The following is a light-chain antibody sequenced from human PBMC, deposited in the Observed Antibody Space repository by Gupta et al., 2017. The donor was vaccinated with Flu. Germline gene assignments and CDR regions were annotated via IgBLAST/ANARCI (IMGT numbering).Light chain of an antibody. CDR2: WTS. Sequence: VMTQSPDSLTVSLAERDTIKCFSSQSVLQTSNNENYLGWYQQKSGQPPKLLVYWTSIREYGVPDRFRDSGSGTEFTTEITNLQAEDAAVYYCQQFHSRPHTFGQGTKVEI. CDR3: QQFHSRPHT. J-gene: IGKJ2*01. V-gene: IGKV4-1*01. CDR1: QSVLQTSNNENY.